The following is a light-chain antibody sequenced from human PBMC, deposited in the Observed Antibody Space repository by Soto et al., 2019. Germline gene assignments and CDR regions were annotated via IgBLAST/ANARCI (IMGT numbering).Light chain of an antibody. CDR2: WAS. CDR3: QQYYSIPIT. Sequence: DIVMTQSPDSLAVSLGERATINCKSSQRILYSSNNKNYLAWYQQKAGQPPKLLIYWASTRESGVPDRFSGSGSGTDFTLTISSLQAEDVAVYYCQQYYSIPITFGQGTRLEIK. CDR1: QRILYSSNNKNY. V-gene: IGKV4-1*01. J-gene: IGKJ5*01.